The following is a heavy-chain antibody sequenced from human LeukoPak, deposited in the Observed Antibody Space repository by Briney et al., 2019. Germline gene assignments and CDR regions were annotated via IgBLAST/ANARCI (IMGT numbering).Heavy chain of an antibody. CDR1: GFTLSSYE. J-gene: IGHJ3*02. Sequence: PGRSLRLFCTVSGFTLSSYEMSSVRQAPGKGVEWGSGISGGGGNTNYVDPVKGRFTISRNNSKNTLYLRMNSLRAEDTAVYYCAKFFVHTAMDAFDAFDIWGQGTMVTVSS. D-gene: IGHD5-18*01. V-gene: IGHV3-23*01. CDR2: ISGGGGNT. CDR3: AKFFVHTAMDAFDAFDI.